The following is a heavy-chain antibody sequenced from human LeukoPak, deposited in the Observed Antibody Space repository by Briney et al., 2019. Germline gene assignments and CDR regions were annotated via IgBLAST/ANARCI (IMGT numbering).Heavy chain of an antibody. Sequence: PSETLSLTCTVSGGSISSGTYYWAWIRQPPGKGLEWIGNLYYSGSTYYHPSLKSRVTIFVDTSKNQFSLKLSSVTAADTAVYYCARRPSGSGRFDSCGQGTLVTVSS. CDR3: ARRPSGSGRFDS. CDR1: GGSISSGTYY. D-gene: IGHD3-10*01. V-gene: IGHV4-39*01. J-gene: IGHJ4*02. CDR2: LYYSGST.